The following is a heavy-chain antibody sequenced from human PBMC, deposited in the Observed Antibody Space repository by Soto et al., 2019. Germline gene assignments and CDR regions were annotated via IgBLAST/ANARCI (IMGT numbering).Heavy chain of an antibody. Sequence: QVQLVQSGAEVKKPGSSVKVSCKASVGTFSSYAISWVRQAPGQGLEWMGGIIPIFGTANYAQKFQGRVTITADESTSTAYMELSSLRSEDTAVYYCARGRGYYDILTGPQYYFDYWGQGTLVTVSS. J-gene: IGHJ4*02. D-gene: IGHD3-9*01. CDR1: VGTFSSYA. CDR2: IIPIFGTA. V-gene: IGHV1-69*12. CDR3: ARGRGYYDILTGPQYYFDY.